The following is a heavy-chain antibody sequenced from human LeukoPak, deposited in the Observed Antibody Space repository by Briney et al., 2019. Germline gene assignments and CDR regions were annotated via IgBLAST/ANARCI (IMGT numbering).Heavy chain of an antibody. D-gene: IGHD3-10*01. CDR1: GFTFDGYA. V-gene: IGHV3-43*02. J-gene: IGHJ6*03. CDR3: AKGVPYGSGSYYNPKYYYYMDV. Sequence: QPGGALLLSCAASGFTFDGYAMYWGREAPGKGLEWVSLISGDGGSTYYADSVKGRLTISRDNSKNSLSLQMNSLRTEDTALYYCAKGVPYGSGSYYNPKYYYYMDVWGKGTTVTVSS. CDR2: ISGDGGST.